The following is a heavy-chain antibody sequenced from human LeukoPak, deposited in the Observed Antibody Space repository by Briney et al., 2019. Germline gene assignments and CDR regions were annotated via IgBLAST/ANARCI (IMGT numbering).Heavy chain of an antibody. J-gene: IGHJ3*02. CDR2: IYNSANT. D-gene: IGHD3-22*01. CDR1: GDSISSSF. V-gene: IGHV4-59*08. Sequence: PSETLPLTCSLSGDSISSSFWSGIRQPPGKGLEWIGNIYNSANTNYNPSLQSRVTMSVDTSKSQFSLQLTSVRGTDTAVYYCARRFSSRWDGNGYYYAHDAFDIWGQGTLVTVSS. CDR3: ARRFSSRWDGNGYYYAHDAFDI.